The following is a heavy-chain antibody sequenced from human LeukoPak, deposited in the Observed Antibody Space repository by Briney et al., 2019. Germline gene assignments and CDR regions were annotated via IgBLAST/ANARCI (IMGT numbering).Heavy chain of an antibody. CDR2: IIPIFGTA. D-gene: IGHD6-13*01. CDR1: GGTFSSYA. CDR3: ASAGDSSSWYPPQDY. J-gene: IGHJ4*02. Sequence: SVKVSCKASGGTFSSYAISWVRQAPGQGLEWMGGIIPIFGTANYAQKFQGRVTITADKSTSTAYMELSSLRSEDTAVYYCASAGDSSSWYPPQDYWGQGTLVTVSS. V-gene: IGHV1-69*06.